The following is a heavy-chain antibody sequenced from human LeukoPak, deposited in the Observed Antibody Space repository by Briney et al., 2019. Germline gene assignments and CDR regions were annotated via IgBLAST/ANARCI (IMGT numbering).Heavy chain of an antibody. Sequence: SETLSLTCTVSGGSISSSSYYWGWIRQPPGKGLEWIGSIYYSGSTYYNPPLKSRVTISVDTSKNQFSLMLNSVTAADTAVYYCARESRRIAAAGPSYYMDVWGRGTTVTVSS. CDR3: ARESRRIAAAGPSYYMDV. D-gene: IGHD6-13*01. V-gene: IGHV4-39*07. CDR1: GGSISSSSYY. J-gene: IGHJ6*03. CDR2: IYYSGST.